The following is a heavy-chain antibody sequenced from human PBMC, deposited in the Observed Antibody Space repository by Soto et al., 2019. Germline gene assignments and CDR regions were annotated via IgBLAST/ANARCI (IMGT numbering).Heavy chain of an antibody. Sequence: SETLSLTCSVSGGSIIGYYCTWIRQPPGKGLEWIGHIYDSGNTNYNPSLKSRVTMSKDTSKNQFSLKVTSVTAADTAVYYCARSPCTSPGCYRFGMDVWGQGTTVTVSS. D-gene: IGHD2-2*01. J-gene: IGHJ6*02. CDR2: IYDSGNT. CDR3: ARSPCTSPGCYRFGMDV. V-gene: IGHV4-59*01. CDR1: GGSIIGYY.